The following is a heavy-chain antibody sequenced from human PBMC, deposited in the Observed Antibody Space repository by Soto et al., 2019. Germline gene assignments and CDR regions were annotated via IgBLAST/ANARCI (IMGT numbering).Heavy chain of an antibody. J-gene: IGHJ3*02. D-gene: IGHD3-22*01. CDR1: GGTFSSYA. CDR2: IIPIFGTA. CDR3: AGDRDSSGYQYAFDI. V-gene: IGHV1-69*01. Sequence: QVQLVQSGAEVKKPGSSVKVSCKASGGTFSSYAISWVRQAPGQGLEWMGGIIPIFGTANYAQKFQGRVTITADESKSTAYMELRSLRAEDTAVYYCAGDRDSSGYQYAFDIWGQGTMVTVSS.